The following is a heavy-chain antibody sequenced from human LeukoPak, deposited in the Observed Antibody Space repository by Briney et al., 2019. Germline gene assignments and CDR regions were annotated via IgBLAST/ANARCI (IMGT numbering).Heavy chain of an antibody. D-gene: IGHD5-12*01. J-gene: IGHJ4*02. CDR1: GYTFTFNY. Sequence: GPSVTVSCKASGYTFTFNYMRWERQAPGQGHELKGIINTSGGSTSKAQKFQGRVTMTRDMSTSTVYMELSSLRSEDTAVYYCARGGRGYSGYDCVYWGQGTLVTVSS. CDR2: INTSGGST. CDR3: ARGGRGYSGYDCVY. V-gene: IGHV1-46*01.